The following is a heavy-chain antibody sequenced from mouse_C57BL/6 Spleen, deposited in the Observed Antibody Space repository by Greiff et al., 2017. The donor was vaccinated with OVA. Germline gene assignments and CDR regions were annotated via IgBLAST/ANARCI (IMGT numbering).Heavy chain of an antibody. CDR3: ASDAMDY. CDR1: GFTFSSYA. CDR2: ISDGGSYT. V-gene: IGHV5-4*01. J-gene: IGHJ4*01. Sequence: VQLQQSGGGLVKPGGSLKLSCAASGFTFSSYAMSWVRQTPEKRLEWVATISDGGSYTYYPDNVKGRFTISRDNAKNNLYLQMSHLKSEDTAMYYCASDAMDYWGQGTSVTVSS.